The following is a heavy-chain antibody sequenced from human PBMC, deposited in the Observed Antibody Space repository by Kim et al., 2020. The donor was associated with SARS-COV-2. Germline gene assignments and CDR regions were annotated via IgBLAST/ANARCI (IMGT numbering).Heavy chain of an antibody. J-gene: IGHJ3*02. V-gene: IGHV4-4*02. CDR2: IYHSGST. CDR3: ASVTPASLIRYFDWLLSRDAFDI. Sequence: SETLSLTCAVSGGSISSSNWWSWVRQPPGKGLEWIGEIYHSGSTNYNPSLKSRVTISVDKSKNQFSLKLSSVTATDTAVYYCASVTPASLIRYFDWLLSRDAFDIWGQGTMVTVSS. CDR1: GGSISSSNW. D-gene: IGHD3-9*01.